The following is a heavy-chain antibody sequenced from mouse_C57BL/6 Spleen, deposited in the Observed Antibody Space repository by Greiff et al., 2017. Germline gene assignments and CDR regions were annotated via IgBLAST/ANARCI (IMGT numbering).Heavy chain of an antibody. Sequence: VQLQQPGAELVKPGASVKLSCKASGYTFTSYWMQWVKQRPGQGLEWIGEIDPSDSYTNYNQQFKGKATFTVDTSSSTAYMQLSSLTSEDSAVYYCARGANWDVSWDFDVWGTGTTVSVSS. J-gene: IGHJ1*03. D-gene: IGHD4-1*01. CDR3: ARGANWDVSWDFDV. CDR1: GYTFTSYW. V-gene: IGHV1-50*01. CDR2: IDPSDSYT.